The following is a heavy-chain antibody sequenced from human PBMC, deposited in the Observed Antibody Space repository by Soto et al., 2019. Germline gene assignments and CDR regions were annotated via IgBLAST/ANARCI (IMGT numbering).Heavy chain of an antibody. Sequence: QVQLVQSGAEVKKLGASLKVSCKASGYTLASNAISWMRQAPGQGLEWMGWISAYKGNTNYAQKLQGRVTMTTDTSTSTAYMELRSLRSDDTAVYYCARDPPPPDYWGQGPLVTVSS. CDR3: ARDPPPPDY. CDR1: GYTLASNA. J-gene: IGHJ4*02. V-gene: IGHV1-18*01. CDR2: ISAYKGNT.